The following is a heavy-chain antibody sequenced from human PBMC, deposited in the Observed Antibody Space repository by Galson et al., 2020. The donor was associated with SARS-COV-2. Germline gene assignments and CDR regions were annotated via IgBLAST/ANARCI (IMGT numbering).Heavy chain of an antibody. CDR1: GYTFISYA. J-gene: IGHJ6*03. CDR3: ARDGALRIFGVGIHYYYYMDV. CDR2: INAGNGNT. D-gene: IGHD3-3*01. V-gene: IGHV1-3*01. Sequence: ASVKVSCKASGYTFISYAMHWVRQAPGQRLEWMGWINAGNGNTKYSQKFQGRVTITRDTSASTAYMELSSLRSEDTAVYYCARDGALRIFGVGIHYYYYMDVWGKGTTVTVSS.